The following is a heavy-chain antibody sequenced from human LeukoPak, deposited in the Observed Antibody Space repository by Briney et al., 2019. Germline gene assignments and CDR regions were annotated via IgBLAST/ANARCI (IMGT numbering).Heavy chain of an antibody. Sequence: GASVKVSCKSSGYTFTGYYMHWVRQAPGQGLEWMGWINPNSGGTNYAQKSQGRVTMTRDTSISTAYMELSRLRSDDTAVYYCARSLAAAGPDFDYWGQGTLVTVSS. CDR3: ARSLAAAGPDFDY. V-gene: IGHV1-2*02. CDR1: GYTFTGYY. CDR2: INPNSGGT. D-gene: IGHD6-13*01. J-gene: IGHJ4*02.